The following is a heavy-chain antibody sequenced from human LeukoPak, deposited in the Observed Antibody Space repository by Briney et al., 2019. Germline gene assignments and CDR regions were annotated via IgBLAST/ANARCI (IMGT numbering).Heavy chain of an antibody. CDR3: ARGDFDY. V-gene: IGHV3-53*01. CDR1: GITVSTNY. Sequence: PGGSLRLSCAVSGITVSTNYMSWVRQAPGKGLEWVSIAFSDGRTFYADSVKGRFTISRDSSKNTVFLQMNSLRAEDTAVYYCARGDFDYWGQGTLVTVSS. J-gene: IGHJ4*02. CDR2: AFSDGRT.